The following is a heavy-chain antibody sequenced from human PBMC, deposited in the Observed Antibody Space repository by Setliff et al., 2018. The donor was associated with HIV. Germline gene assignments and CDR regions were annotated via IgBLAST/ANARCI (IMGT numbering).Heavy chain of an antibody. CDR2: IIPMYGPA. V-gene: IGHV1-69*05. Sequence: GASVKVSCKASGVTFSNCSISWVRQAPGQGLEWMGGIIPMYGPAHYAQKFQDRLTITTDESTSTAYMDLRSLRSEDTAVYYCARLVWFGEGGGVWGQGTTVTVSS. CDR3: ARLVWFGEGGGV. J-gene: IGHJ6*02. D-gene: IGHD3-10*01. CDR1: GVTFSNCS.